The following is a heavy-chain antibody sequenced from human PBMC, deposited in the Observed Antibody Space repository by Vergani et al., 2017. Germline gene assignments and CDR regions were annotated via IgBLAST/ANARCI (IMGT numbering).Heavy chain of an antibody. V-gene: IGHV1-69*13. CDR2: IIPIFGTA. J-gene: IGHJ5*02. Sequence: QVQLVQSGAEVKKPGSSVKVSCKASGGTFSSYAISWVRQAPGQGLEWMGRIIPIFGTANYAQQSQGRVTITADESPSTAYMELSSLRSEDTAVYYCARVGYCSGGSCTGYWFDPWGQGTLVTVSS. CDR1: GGTFSSYA. D-gene: IGHD2-15*01. CDR3: ARVGYCSGGSCTGYWFDP.